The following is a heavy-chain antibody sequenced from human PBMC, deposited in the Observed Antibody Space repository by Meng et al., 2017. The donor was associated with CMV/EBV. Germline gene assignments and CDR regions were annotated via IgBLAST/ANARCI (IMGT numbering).Heavy chain of an antibody. V-gene: IGHV1-2*02. D-gene: IGHD2-2*01. Sequence: ASVKVSCKASGYTFTGYYMHWVRQDPGQGLEGMGWINPNSGGTNYAQKFQGRVTMTRDTSISTAYMELSRLRSDDTAVYYCARVDCSSTSCFSYYYYYGMDVWGQGTTVTVSS. CDR1: GYTFTGYY. CDR2: INPNSGGT. J-gene: IGHJ6*02. CDR3: ARVDCSSTSCFSYYYYYGMDV.